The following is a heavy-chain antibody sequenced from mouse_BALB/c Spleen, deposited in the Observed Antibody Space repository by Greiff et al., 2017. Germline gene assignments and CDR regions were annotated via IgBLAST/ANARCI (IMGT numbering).Heavy chain of an antibody. CDR1: GFNIKDTY. Sequence: EVQRVESGAELVKPGASVKLSCTASGFNIKDTYMHWVKQRPEQGLEWIGRIDPANGNTKYDPKFQGKATITADTSSNTAYLQLSSLTSEDTAVYYCARMYDPFAYWGQGTLVTVSA. J-gene: IGHJ3*01. V-gene: IGHV14-3*02. CDR2: IDPANGNT. D-gene: IGHD2-14*01. CDR3: ARMYDPFAY.